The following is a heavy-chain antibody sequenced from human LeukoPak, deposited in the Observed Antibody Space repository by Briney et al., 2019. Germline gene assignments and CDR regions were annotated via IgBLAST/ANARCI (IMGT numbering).Heavy chain of an antibody. Sequence: PGGSLRLSCVVSGFTFSHYGMDWVSQAPGKGLEWVSYISSSSNSIYYADSVKGRFTISRDNAKNSLHLQMNSLRGDDTAVYYCVSYSGSVDYWGQGTLVTVSS. CDR3: VSYSGSVDY. D-gene: IGHD1-26*01. CDR2: ISSSSNSI. J-gene: IGHJ4*02. V-gene: IGHV3-48*01. CDR1: GFTFSHYG.